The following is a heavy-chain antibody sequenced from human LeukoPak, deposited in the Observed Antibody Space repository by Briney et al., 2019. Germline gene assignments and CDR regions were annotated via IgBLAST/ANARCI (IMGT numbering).Heavy chain of an antibody. CDR2: ISAYNGNT. CDR1: GYTFSTYG. CDR3: AREEGGSSPIGY. V-gene: IGHV1-18*01. J-gene: IGHJ4*02. D-gene: IGHD2-2*01. Sequence: GASVKVSCKASGYTFSTYGISWVRQAPGQGLEWMGWISAYNGNTLYAQKFQDRVTMTTDTSTSTAYMELRSLRSDDTAVYYCAREEGGSSPIGYWGQGTLVTVSS.